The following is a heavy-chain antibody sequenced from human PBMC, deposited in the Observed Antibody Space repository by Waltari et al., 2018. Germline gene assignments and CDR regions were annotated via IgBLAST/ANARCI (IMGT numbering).Heavy chain of an antibody. D-gene: IGHD3-22*01. Sequence: QLRLQESGPGLVKPSETLSLTCTVSGDSVSSRNYYWGWIRQPPGRGLEWIGSMFHSGSTYTNPSLDGRVTLSVDTSKNLFSLRLDSVSAADTAVYYCARDPRVVGITLAYFDYWSQGTLVTVSS. CDR2: MFHSGST. CDR3: ARDPRVVGITLAYFDY. V-gene: IGHV4-39*07. J-gene: IGHJ4*02. CDR1: GDSVSSRNYY.